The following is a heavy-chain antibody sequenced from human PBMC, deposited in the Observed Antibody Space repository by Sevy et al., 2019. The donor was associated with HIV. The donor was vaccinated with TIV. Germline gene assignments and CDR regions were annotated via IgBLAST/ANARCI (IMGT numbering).Heavy chain of an antibody. J-gene: IGHJ6*02. CDR1: GGSFSGYY. Sequence: LTASETLSLTCAVYGGSFSGYYWSWIRQPPGKGLEWIGEINHSGSTNYNPSLKSRVTISVDTSKNQFSLKLSSVTAADTAVYYCARGRGYSYGHSGYYYGMDVWGQGTTVTVSS. V-gene: IGHV4-34*01. CDR3: ARGRGYSYGHSGYYYGMDV. D-gene: IGHD5-18*01. CDR2: INHSGST.